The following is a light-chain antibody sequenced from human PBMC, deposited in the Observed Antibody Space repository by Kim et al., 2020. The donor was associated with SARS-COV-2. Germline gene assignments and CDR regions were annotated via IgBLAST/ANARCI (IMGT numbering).Light chain of an antibody. CDR2: DVS. CDR1: SSYVGAYNF. V-gene: IGLV2-14*03. J-gene: IGLJ6*01. CDR3: SAYTATSTHV. Sequence: GQSITIACAGTSSYVGAYNFVSWYRQHPGKAPKLIIFDVSDRPSGISNRFSGSKSGNTASLTISGLQAKDEADYYCSAYTATSTHVFGGGTKVTVL.